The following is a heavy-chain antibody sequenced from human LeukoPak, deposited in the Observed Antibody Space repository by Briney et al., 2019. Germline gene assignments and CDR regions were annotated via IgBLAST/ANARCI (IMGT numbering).Heavy chain of an antibody. J-gene: IGHJ6*02. CDR2: IWYDGSNK. V-gene: IGHV3-33*01. CDR1: GFTFSSYG. Sequence: GGSLRLSCAASGFTFSSYGMHWVRQAPGKGLEWVAVIWYDGSNKYYADSVKGRFTISRDNSKNTLYLQMNSLRAEDTAVYYCARGYDILTSPPYGMDVWGQGTTVTISS. CDR3: ARGYDILTSPPYGMDV. D-gene: IGHD3-9*01.